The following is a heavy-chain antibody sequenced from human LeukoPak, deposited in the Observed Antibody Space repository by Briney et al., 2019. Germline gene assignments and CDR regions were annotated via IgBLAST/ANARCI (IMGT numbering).Heavy chain of an antibody. CDR1: GFIFSDYY. CDR3: ARARVGATQDYYYGMDV. V-gene: IGHV3-53*01. CDR2: IYSGGST. J-gene: IGHJ6*02. D-gene: IGHD1-26*01. Sequence: GGSLRLSCAASGFIFSDYYMSWIRQAPGKGLEWVSVIYSGGSTYYADSVKGRFTISRDNSKNTLYLQMNSLRAEDTAVYYCARARVGATQDYYYGMDVWGQGTTVTVSS.